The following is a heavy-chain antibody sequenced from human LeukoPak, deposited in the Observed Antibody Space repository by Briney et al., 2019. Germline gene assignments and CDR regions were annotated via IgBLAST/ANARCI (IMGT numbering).Heavy chain of an antibody. D-gene: IGHD6-6*01. CDR1: GFTFSSYA. J-gene: IGHJ4*02. CDR2: ISYDGSNK. CDR3: ARDGPIAARPRYFDY. V-gene: IGHV3-30-3*01. Sequence: GGSLRLSCAASGFTFSSYAMHWVRQAPGKGLEWVAVISYDGSNKYYADSVKGRFTISRDNSKNTLYLQMNSLRAEDTAVYYCARDGPIAARPRYFDYWGQGTLVTVSS.